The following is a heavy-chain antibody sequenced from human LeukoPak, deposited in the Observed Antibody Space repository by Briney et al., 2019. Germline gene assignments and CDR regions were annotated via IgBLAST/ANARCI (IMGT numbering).Heavy chain of an antibody. Sequence: SETLSLTCTVSGGSISSSGYYWGWIRQPPGKGLEWIGSIYYSGSTYYNPSLKSRVTISVDTSKNQFSLKLSSVTAADTAVYYCASLPRITMVRGVLGHFDYWGQGTLVTVSS. V-gene: IGHV4-39*01. CDR2: IYYSGST. D-gene: IGHD3-10*01. CDR1: GGSISSSGYY. J-gene: IGHJ4*02. CDR3: ASLPRITMVRGVLGHFDY.